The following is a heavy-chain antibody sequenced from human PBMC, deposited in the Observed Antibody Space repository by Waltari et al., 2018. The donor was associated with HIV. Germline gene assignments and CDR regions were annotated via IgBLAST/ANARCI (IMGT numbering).Heavy chain of an antibody. V-gene: IGHV4-59*01. Sequence: QVQLQESGPGLVKPSETLSPPCTVSGGSISSYYWSWIRQPPGKGLEWIGYIYYSGSTNYNPSLKSRVTISVDTSKNQFSLKLSSVTAADTAVYYCARLRFGAVAGTGPFDYWGQGTLVTVSS. J-gene: IGHJ4*02. CDR2: IYYSGST. CDR3: ARLRFGAVAGTGPFDY. CDR1: GGSISSYY. D-gene: IGHD6-19*01.